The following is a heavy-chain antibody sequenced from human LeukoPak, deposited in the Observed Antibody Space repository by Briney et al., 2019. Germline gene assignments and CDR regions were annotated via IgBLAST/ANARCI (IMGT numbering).Heavy chain of an antibody. CDR3: AKDTAIQFLEPAF. D-gene: IGHD3-3*01. CDR2: IWFDGSVK. Sequence: QPGGSLRLSCAASGFTFNTHGMHWVRQAPVKGLEWVAAIWFDGSVKHYSDAVKGRFTISRDNSLDTLYLQMNSLRVEDTAMYYCAKDTAIQFLEPAFWGQGTLVTVSS. V-gene: IGHV3-33*06. J-gene: IGHJ4*02. CDR1: GFTFNTHG.